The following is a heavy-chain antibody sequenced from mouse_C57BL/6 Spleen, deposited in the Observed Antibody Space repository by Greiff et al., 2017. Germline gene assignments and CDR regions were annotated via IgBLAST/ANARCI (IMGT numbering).Heavy chain of an antibody. Sequence: QVQLQQSDAELVKPGASVKISCKASGYTFTDYTIHWVKQRPGQGLEWIGYIYPRDGSTKYNEKFKGKATLTADKSSSTAYMQLSSLTSEDSAVYCCARGGGNDAWWFGDWGKGTMVTVS. J-gene: IGHJ3*01. D-gene: IGHD2-2*01. CDR1: GYTFTDYT. V-gene: IGHV1-78*01. CDR2: IYPRDGST. CDR3: ARGGGNDAWWFGD.